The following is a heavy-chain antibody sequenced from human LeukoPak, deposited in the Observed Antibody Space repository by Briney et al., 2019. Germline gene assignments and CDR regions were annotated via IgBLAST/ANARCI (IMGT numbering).Heavy chain of an antibody. Sequence: PGGSLRLSCAASGFIFNNLAMSWVRQAPGKGLEWVSGISGSGTSPYYADSVKGRFTISRDNSKNTVYLQMNSLRVEDTAVYYCAKSLRYSSGCHHFDYWGQGTLVTVSS. V-gene: IGHV3-23*01. CDR2: ISGSGTSP. CDR1: GFIFNNLA. J-gene: IGHJ4*02. D-gene: IGHD6-19*01. CDR3: AKSLRYSSGCHHFDY.